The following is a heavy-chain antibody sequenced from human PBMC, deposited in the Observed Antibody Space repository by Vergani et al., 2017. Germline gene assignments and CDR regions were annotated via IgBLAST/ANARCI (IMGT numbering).Heavy chain of an antibody. D-gene: IGHD6-13*01. CDR3: SRRSIAATGHWFDP. CDR2: INPNSGGT. V-gene: IGHV1-2*02. CDR1: GYTFTGYY. Sequence: QVQLVQSGAEVKKPGASVKVSCKASGYTFTGYYMHWVRQAPGQGLEWMGWINPNSGGTNYAQKFQGRVTMTRDTSISTAYMELSSLRSEDTAVYYCSRRSIAATGHWFDPWGQGTLVTVSS. J-gene: IGHJ5*02.